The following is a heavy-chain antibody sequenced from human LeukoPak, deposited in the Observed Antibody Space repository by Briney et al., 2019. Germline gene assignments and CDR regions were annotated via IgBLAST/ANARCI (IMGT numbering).Heavy chain of an antibody. Sequence: ASVKVSCKASGYTFTSYYMHWVPQAPGQGLEWMGIINPSGGSTSYAQKFQGRVTMTRDTSTSTVYMELSSLRSEDTAVYYCARDLRGYSYYYGMDVWGQGTTVTVSS. D-gene: IGHD5-12*01. V-gene: IGHV1-46*01. CDR1: GYTFTSYY. J-gene: IGHJ6*02. CDR3: ARDLRGYSYYYGMDV. CDR2: INPSGGST.